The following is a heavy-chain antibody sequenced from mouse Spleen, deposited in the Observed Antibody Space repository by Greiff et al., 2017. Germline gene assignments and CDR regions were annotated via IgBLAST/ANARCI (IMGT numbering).Heavy chain of an antibody. CDR2: INPYNGGT. J-gene: IGHJ2*01. CDR1: GYSFTGYT. V-gene: IGHV1-18*01. Sequence: EVQLVESGPELVKPGASMKISCKASGYSFTGYTMNWVKQSHGKNLEWIGLINPYNGGTSYNQKFKGKATLTVDKSSSTAYMELLSLTSEDSAVYYCARGLRRSSYYFDYWGQGTTLTVSS. CDR3: ARGLRRSSYYFDY. D-gene: IGHD2-4*01.